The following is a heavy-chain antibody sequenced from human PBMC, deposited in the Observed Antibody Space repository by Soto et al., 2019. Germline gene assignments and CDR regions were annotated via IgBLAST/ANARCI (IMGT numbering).Heavy chain of an antibody. J-gene: IGHJ3*02. CDR2: INPSGGST. V-gene: IGHV1-46*03. Sequence: QVQLVQSGAEVKKPGASVKVSCKASGYTFTSYYMHWVRQAPGQGLEWMGIINPSGGSTGSAQKFQGRVVMSMVMSTSTVYMELSSLSSEDTAVSDGACPDQYCGYANGAFDIWVQGTMVTVSP. CDR3: ACPDQYCGYANGAFDI. D-gene: IGHD5-12*01. CDR1: GYTFTSYY.